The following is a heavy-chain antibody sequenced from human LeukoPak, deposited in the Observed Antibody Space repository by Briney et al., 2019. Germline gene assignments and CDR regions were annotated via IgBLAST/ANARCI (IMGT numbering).Heavy chain of an antibody. CDR3: ASSLEYSSGLDY. V-gene: IGHV4-34*01. D-gene: IGHD6-19*01. J-gene: IGHJ4*02. Sequence: SETLSLTCAVYGGSFSGYYWSWIRQPPGKGLEWIGEINHSGSTNYNPPLKSRVTISVDTSKNQFSLKLSSVTAADTAVYYCASSLEYSSGLDYWGQGTLVTVSS. CDR1: GGSFSGYY. CDR2: INHSGST.